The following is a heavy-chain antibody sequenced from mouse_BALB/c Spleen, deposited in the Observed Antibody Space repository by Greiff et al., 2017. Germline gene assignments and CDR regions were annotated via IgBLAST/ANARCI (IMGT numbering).Heavy chain of an antibody. J-gene: IGHJ4*01. CDR1: GFTFNTYA. V-gene: IGHV10-1*02. CDR2: IRSKSNNYAT. Sequence: EVQLVESGGGLVQPKGSLKLSCAASGFTFNTYAMNWVRQAPGKGLEWVARIRSKSNNYATYYADSVKDRFTISRDDSQSMLYLQMNNLKTEDTAMYYCVSPHYYGYGAMDYWGQGTSVTVSS. CDR3: VSPHYYGYGAMDY. D-gene: IGHD1-2*01.